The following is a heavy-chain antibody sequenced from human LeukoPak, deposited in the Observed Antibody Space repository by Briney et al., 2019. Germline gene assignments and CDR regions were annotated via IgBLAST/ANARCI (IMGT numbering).Heavy chain of an antibody. CDR2: INPSGGST. CDR3: ARVMSGLGSYYMAAFDY. V-gene: IGHV1-46*01. CDR1: GYTFTSYY. D-gene: IGHD3-10*01. Sequence: ASVKVSCKASGYTFTSYYMHWVRQAPGQGLEWMGIINPSGGSTSYAQKFQGRVTMTRDMSTSTVYMELSSLRSEDTAAYYCARVMSGLGSYYMAAFDYWGQGTLVTVSS. J-gene: IGHJ4*02.